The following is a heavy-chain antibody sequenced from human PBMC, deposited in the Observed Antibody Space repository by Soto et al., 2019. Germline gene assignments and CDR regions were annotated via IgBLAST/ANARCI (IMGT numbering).Heavy chain of an antibody. CDR3: VRDLAHGYTGNV. Sequence: SETLSLTCSVSGAIVTSGENYWSWVRQPPGKGLEWIGYIYDSGVTNYTPALKSRVTLSLDRPNNEVSLKLRSVTAADTAVYFCVRDLAHGYTGNVWGPGTLVTVSS. V-gene: IGHV4-30-4*08. J-gene: IGHJ3*01. CDR2: IYDSGVT. CDR1: GAIVTSGENY. D-gene: IGHD5-18*01.